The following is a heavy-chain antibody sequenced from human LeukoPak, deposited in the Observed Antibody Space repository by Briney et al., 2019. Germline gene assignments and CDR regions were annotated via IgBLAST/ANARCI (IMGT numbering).Heavy chain of an antibody. CDR1: GFIFSSYE. Sequence: SGGSLRISRAASGFIFSSYEMNWVRQAPGKGLEWVSYISGTSTIYYADSVKGRFTISRDNAKNSLYLQMNSLRAEDTAVYYCASYSGSYYYFDYWGQGTLVTVSS. CDR3: ASYSGSYYYFDY. CDR2: ISGTSTI. J-gene: IGHJ4*02. V-gene: IGHV3-48*03. D-gene: IGHD1-26*01.